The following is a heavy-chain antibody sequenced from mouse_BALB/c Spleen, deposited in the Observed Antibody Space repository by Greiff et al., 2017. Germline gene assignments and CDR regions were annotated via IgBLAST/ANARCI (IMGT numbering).Heavy chain of an antibody. V-gene: IGHV5-6-3*01. D-gene: IGHD1-2*01. CDR2: INSNGGST. Sequence: EVQLQESGGGLVQPGGSLKLSCAASGFTFSSYGMSWVRQTPDKRLELVATINSNGGSTYYPDSVKGRFTISRDNAKNTLYLQMSSLKSEDTAMYYCARDRTTADYWGEGSTLTVSS. CDR1: GFTFSSYG. J-gene: IGHJ2*01. CDR3: ARDRTTADY.